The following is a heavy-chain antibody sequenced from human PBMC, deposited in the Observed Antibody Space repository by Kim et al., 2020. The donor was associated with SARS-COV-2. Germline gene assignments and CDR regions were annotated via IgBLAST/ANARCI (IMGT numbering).Heavy chain of an antibody. CDR3: AKDQSGNYYYYSGMDV. V-gene: IGHV3-23*01. CDR2: ISGGGDTI. J-gene: IGHJ6*01. D-gene: IGHD1-26*01. Sequence: GGSLRLSCVASGFRFSGHAMTWVRQAPGKGLERVSIISGGGDTIYYADSVKGRFTVSRDNSKNTLYLQMNSLRAEDTALYFCAKDQSGNYYYYSGMDVWG. CDR1: GFRFSGHA.